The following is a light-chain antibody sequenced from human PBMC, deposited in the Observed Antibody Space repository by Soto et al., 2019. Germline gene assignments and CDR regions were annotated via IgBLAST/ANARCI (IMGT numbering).Light chain of an antibody. CDR3: LQDYNYPWT. J-gene: IGKJ1*01. CDR1: QGIRND. Sequence: AIQMTQSPSSLSASVGDGVTITCRASQGIRNDLGWYQQKPGKAPKLLIYAASSLQSGVRSRFSGSGSGTYFTLTISRLQPEDFATYYCLQDYNYPWTFGPGTKVEIK. CDR2: AAS. V-gene: IGKV1-6*01.